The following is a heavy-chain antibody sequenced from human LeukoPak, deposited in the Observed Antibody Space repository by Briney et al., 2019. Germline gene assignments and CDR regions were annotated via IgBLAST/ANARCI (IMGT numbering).Heavy chain of an antibody. CDR3: ARGKGRYPIDY. CDR2: IISNGGST. D-gene: IGHD2-2*02. Sequence: GGSLRLSCAASGFTFSSYSMHWVRQAPGKGLEYVSTIISNGGSTYYANSVKDRFTISRDNSENTLYLQMGSLRAEDMAVYYCARGKGRYPIDYWGQGTLVTVSS. CDR1: GFTFSSYS. V-gene: IGHV3-64*01. J-gene: IGHJ4*02.